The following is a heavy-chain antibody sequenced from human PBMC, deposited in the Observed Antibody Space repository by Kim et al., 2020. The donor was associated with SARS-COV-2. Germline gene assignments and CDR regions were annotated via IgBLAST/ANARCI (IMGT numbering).Heavy chain of an antibody. D-gene: IGHD3-10*01. J-gene: IGHJ4*02. CDR2: INPSNVAT. CDR3: SRNRIPMVRGAPDY. V-gene: IGHV1-46*01. CDR1: GYTFTSYY. Sequence: ASVKVSCKASGYTFTSYYVHWVRQAPGQGLEWMGIINPSNVATTYAQKFQGRVTLTRDTSTSTVYMELSSLISDDTALYYCSRNRIPMVRGAPDYWGQGTLVTVSS.